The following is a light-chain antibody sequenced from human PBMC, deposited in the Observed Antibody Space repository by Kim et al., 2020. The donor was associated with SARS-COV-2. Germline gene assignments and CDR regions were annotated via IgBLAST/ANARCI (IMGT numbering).Light chain of an antibody. CDR1: QSVISNY. Sequence: EIVLTQSPGTLSLSPGERATLSCRASQSVISNYLAWYQQKPGQAPRLLIYITSTRASGIPDRFSGSGSGTDFTLTITGLQPEDFATYYCQQAYNFPLTFGGGTKVDIK. CDR2: ITS. J-gene: IGKJ4*01. CDR3: QQAYNFPLT. V-gene: IGKV3D-7*01.